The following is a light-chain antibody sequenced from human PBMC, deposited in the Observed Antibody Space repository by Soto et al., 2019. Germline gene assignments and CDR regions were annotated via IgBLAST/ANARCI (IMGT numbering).Light chain of an antibody. Sequence: QSVLTQPASVSGSPGQSITICCTGTSSDVGGYNYVSWYQQHPGKAPKLMIYEVSNRPSGVSNRFSGSKSGNTASLTISGLQAEDEADYYCSSYTSSSTRVFGGGTKVTVL. J-gene: IGLJ3*02. CDR3: SSYTSSSTRV. V-gene: IGLV2-14*01. CDR2: EVS. CDR1: SSDVGGYNY.